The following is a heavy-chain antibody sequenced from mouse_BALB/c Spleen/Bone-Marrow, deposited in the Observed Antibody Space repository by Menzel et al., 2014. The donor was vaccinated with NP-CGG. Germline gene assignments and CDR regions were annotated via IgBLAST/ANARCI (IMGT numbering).Heavy chain of an antibody. Sequence: VQLVESGPGLVAPSQSLSITCTVSGFSLTSYDVHWVRQPPGKGLEWLGVIWAGGSTNYNSALMSRLSISKDNSKSQVFLKMNSLQTDDTAMYYCASPIYYDYPLFAYWGQGTLVTVSA. V-gene: IGHV2-9*02. CDR1: GFSLTSYD. CDR2: IWAGGST. CDR3: ASPIYYDYPLFAY. D-gene: IGHD2-4*01. J-gene: IGHJ3*01.